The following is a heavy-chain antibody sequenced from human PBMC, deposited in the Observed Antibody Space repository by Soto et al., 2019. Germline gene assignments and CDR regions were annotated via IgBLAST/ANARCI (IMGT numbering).Heavy chain of an antibody. V-gene: IGHV4-59*08. CDR2: IYYSGST. CDR1: GGSISSYY. Sequence: SETLSLTCTVSGGSISSYYWSWIRQPPGKGLEWIGYIYYSGSTNYNPSLKSRVTISVDTSKNQFSLKLSSVTAADTAVYYCARQLDYDPHYYYYMDVWGKGTTVTVSS. CDR3: ARQLDYDPHYYYYMDV. D-gene: IGHD4-17*01. J-gene: IGHJ6*03.